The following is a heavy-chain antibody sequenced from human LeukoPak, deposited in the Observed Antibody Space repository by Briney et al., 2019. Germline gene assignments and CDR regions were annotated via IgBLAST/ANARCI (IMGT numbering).Heavy chain of an antibody. Sequence: GGSLRLSCAASGFTVSSNYMSWVRQAPGKGLELVSVIYSGGSTYYADSVKGRFTISRDNSKNTLYLQMNSLRAEDTAVYYCARGGIPAYDFWSGYNYWGQGTLVTVSS. J-gene: IGHJ4*02. CDR2: IYSGGST. CDR1: GFTVSSNY. CDR3: ARGGIPAYDFWSGYNY. D-gene: IGHD3-3*01. V-gene: IGHV3-53*01.